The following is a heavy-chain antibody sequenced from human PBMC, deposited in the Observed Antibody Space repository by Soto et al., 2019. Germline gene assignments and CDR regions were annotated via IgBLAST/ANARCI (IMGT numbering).Heavy chain of an antibody. V-gene: IGHV6-1*01. CDR3: ARDSSCSSTFCYVSYYYYYMYV. Sequence: PSQTLSLTCAISGDSVSSNSAAWNWIRQSPSRGLEWLGRTYYRSKWYNDYAVSVKSRITINPDTSKNQFSLQLNSVTPEDTAVYYCARDSSCSSTFCYVSYYYYYMYVRGKRTTVTVSS. J-gene: IGHJ6*03. CDR2: TYYRSKWYN. D-gene: IGHD2-2*01. CDR1: GDSVSSNSAA.